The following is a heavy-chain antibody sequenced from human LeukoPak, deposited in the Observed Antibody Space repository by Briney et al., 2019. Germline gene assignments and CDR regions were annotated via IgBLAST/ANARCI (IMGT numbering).Heavy chain of an antibody. CDR1: GFTFSNAW. V-gene: IGHV3-7*01. CDR2: IKQDGSEK. CDR3: ARGQLVVPAAVRY. D-gene: IGHD2-2*01. J-gene: IGHJ4*02. Sequence: PGGSLRLSCAASGFTFSNAWMSWVRQAPGKGLEWVANIKQDGSEKYYVDSVKGRFTISRDNAKNSLYLQMNSLRAEDTAVYYCARGQLVVPAAVRYWGQGTLVTVSS.